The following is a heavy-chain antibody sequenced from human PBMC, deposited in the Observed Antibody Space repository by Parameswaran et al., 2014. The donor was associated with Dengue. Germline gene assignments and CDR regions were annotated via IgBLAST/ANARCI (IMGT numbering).Heavy chain of an antibody. CDR2: IKLDGSEK. J-gene: IGHJ4*02. Sequence: WIRQPPGKGLEWVANIKLDGSEKNYVDSVKGRFTISRDNAKSSLYLQMNSLRVEDTAVYYCVRGGYSLDFWGQGTLVTVSS. CDR3: VRGGYSLDF. D-gene: IGHD6-25*01. V-gene: IGHV3-7*04.